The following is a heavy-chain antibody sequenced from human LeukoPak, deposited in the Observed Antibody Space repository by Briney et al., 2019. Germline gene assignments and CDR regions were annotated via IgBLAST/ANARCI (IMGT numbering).Heavy chain of an antibody. J-gene: IGHJ4*02. CDR2: IWYDGSNK. CDR1: GFTFSSYG. V-gene: IGHV3-33*01. CDR3: ARAEPYYYDSSGYCLFDY. Sequence: GGSLRLSCAASGFTFSSYGMHWVRQAPGKGLEWVAVIWYDGSNKYCADSVKGRFTISRDNSKNTLYLQMNSLRAEDTAVYYCARAEPYYYDSSGYCLFDYWGQGTLVTVSS. D-gene: IGHD3-22*01.